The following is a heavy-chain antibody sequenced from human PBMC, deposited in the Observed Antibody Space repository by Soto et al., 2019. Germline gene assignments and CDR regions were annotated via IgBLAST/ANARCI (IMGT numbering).Heavy chain of an antibody. CDR2: INHSGGT. CDR1: GGSFSAYY. Sequence: SETLSLTCAVYGGSFSAYYWSWIRQPPGKGLEWIGEINHSGGTSYNPSLKSRVTISVDTSKSQFSLKLTSVTAADRAVYYCARGSVDTGDSSVFYEYWCQGTPVTVSS. V-gene: IGHV4-34*01. CDR3: ARGSVDTGDSSVFYEY. D-gene: IGHD3-22*01. J-gene: IGHJ4*02.